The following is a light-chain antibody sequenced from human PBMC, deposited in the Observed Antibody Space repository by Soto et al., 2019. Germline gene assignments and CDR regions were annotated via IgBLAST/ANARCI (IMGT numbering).Light chain of an antibody. CDR1: QSVSSY. J-gene: IGKJ4*01. V-gene: IGKV3-11*01. CDR3: QQRSDWPST. CDR2: DAS. Sequence: EIVLTQSPATLSLSPGERATLSCRASQSVSSYLAWYQQKPGQAPRLLIYDASNSATGIPARFSGSGSRTDFTLTISSLEPDDFAVYYCQQRSDWPSTFGGGTKVQIK.